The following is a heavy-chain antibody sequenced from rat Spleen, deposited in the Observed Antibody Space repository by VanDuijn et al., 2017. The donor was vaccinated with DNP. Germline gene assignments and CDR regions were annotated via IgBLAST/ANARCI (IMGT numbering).Heavy chain of an antibody. CDR2: ITSGSGTT. J-gene: IGHJ2*01. CDR3: TTGYGYNW. D-gene: IGHD1-9*01. CDR1: GFTFSYYW. V-gene: IGHV5-31*01. Sequence: EVQLVESGGDLVQPGRSLKLSCVASGFTFSYYWMAWIRQVPGKGLEWIASITSGSGTTSYADAVKGRFTISRDNAKSTLYLQMDSLRSEDTATYYCTTGYGYNWWGQGVMVTVSS.